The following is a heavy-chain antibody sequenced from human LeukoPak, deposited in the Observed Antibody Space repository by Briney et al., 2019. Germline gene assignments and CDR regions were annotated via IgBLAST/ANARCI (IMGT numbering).Heavy chain of an antibody. CDR1: GFTFSSYA. CDR3: AKDGGFDRYCSGGSCYIHY. J-gene: IGHJ4*02. V-gene: IGHV3-23*01. D-gene: IGHD2-15*01. Sequence: PGGSLRLSCAASGFTFSSYAMSWVRQAPGKGLEWVSAISGSGGSTYYADSVKGRFTISRDNSKNTLYLQMNSLRAEDTAVYYCAKDGGFDRYCSGGSCYIHYWGQGTLVTVSS. CDR2: ISGSGGST.